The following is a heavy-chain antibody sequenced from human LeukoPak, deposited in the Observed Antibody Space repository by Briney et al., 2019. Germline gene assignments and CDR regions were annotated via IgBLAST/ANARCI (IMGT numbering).Heavy chain of an antibody. CDR2: MNPNSGNT. J-gene: IGHJ4*02. D-gene: IGHD3-10*01. Sequence: ASVNVFCKASGYTFTTYDINWVRQATGQGLEWMGWMNPNSGNTGYAQKFQGRVTMTRNTSMSTAYMELNSLRSEDTAVYYCARANYYGSGKKDLDYWGQGTLVTVSS. CDR1: GYTFTTYD. V-gene: IGHV1-8*01. CDR3: ARANYYGSGKKDLDY.